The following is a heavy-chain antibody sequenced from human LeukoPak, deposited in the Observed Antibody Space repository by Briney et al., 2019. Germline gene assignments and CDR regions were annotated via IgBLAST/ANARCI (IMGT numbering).Heavy chain of an antibody. J-gene: IGHJ5*02. CDR1: GYTFTGYY. CDR2: INPNSGGT. Sequence: ASVKVSCKASGYTFTGYYMHWVRQAPGQGLEGMGWINPNSGGTNDVQKFQGRVTMTRDTSISTAYMELSRLRSGDTAVYYCAAAGCSSTSWYRSASRFDPWGQGTLVTVSS. CDR3: AAAGCSSTSWYRSASRFDP. D-gene: IGHD2-2*02. V-gene: IGHV1-2*02.